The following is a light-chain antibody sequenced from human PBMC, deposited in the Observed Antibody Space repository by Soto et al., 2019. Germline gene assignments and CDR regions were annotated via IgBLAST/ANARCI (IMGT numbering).Light chain of an antibody. V-gene: IGLV2-8*01. CDR2: EVS. J-gene: IGLJ2*01. CDR3: SSYAGSNYVV. CDR1: SSDVGGYNY. Sequence: SVLTEPPSASGSPGQSVTISCTGTSSDVGGYNYVSWYQQHPGKAPKLMIYEVSKRPSGVPDRFSGSKSGNTASLTVSGLQAEDEADYYCSSYAGSNYVVFGGGTKVTVL.